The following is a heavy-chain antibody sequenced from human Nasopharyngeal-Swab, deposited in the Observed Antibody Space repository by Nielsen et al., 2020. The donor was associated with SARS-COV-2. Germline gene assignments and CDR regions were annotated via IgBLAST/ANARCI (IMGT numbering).Heavy chain of an antibody. CDR1: GYTFTGYY. V-gene: IGHV1-2*06. J-gene: IGHJ6*02. Sequence: ASVKVSCKASGYTFTGYYIHWVRQAPGQGLEWMGRINPNSGGTNYAQKFQGRVTMTRDTSISTAYMELSRLRSDDTAVYYCFSGEQQLVQDKGGRMDVWGQGTTVTVSS. CDR3: FSGEQQLVQDKGGRMDV. CDR2: INPNSGGT. D-gene: IGHD6-13*01.